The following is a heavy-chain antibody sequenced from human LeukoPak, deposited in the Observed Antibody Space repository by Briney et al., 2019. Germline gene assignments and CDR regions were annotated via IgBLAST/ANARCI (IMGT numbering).Heavy chain of an antibody. V-gene: IGHV4-34*01. CDR3: ARRMTTVTTAPFDY. CDR1: GGSFSGYY. Sequence: LETLSLTCAVYGGSFSGYYWSWIRQPPGKGLEWIGEINHSGSTNYNPSLKSRVTISVDTSKNQFSLKLSSVTAADTAVYYCARRMTTVTTAPFDYWGQGTLVTVSS. D-gene: IGHD4-17*01. J-gene: IGHJ4*02. CDR2: INHSGST.